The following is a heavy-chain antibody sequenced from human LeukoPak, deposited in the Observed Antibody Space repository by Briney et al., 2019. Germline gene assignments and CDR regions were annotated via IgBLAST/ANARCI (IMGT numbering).Heavy chain of an antibody. CDR3: ARDLAYSRLDY. V-gene: IGHV3-7*01. CDR1: GLTFSSSW. CDR2: INPDGNKK. D-gene: IGHD5-18*01. Sequence: GGSLRLSCAVSGLTFSSSWMDWVRQAPGKGLEWVASINPDGNKKYSADSVKGRFTISRDNAENSLYLQVNSLRVEDTAFYYCARDLAYSRLDYWGQGMLVTVSS. J-gene: IGHJ4*02.